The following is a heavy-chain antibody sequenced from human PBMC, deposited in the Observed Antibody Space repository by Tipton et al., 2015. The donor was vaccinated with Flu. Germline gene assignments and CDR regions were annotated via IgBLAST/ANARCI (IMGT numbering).Heavy chain of an antibody. CDR2: IYTIGST. CDR3: ARGYSSSLGLPFDY. J-gene: IGHJ4*02. CDR1: GDSVSSGNYY. Sequence: TLSLTCTVSGDSVSSGNYYWTWIRQPAGEGLEWIGRIYTIGSTNYNPSLKGRVAISIDTSKNQFSLRLSSVTAADTAVYYCARGYSSSLGLPFDYWGQGTLVTVSS. D-gene: IGHD6-19*01. V-gene: IGHV4-61*02.